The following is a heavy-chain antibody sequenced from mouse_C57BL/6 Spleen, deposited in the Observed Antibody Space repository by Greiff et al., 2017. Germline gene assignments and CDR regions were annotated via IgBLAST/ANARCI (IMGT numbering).Heavy chain of an antibody. CDR1: GYAFSSYW. CDR2: IYPGDGDT. V-gene: IGHV1-80*01. Sequence: VQLQQSGAELVKPGASVKISCKASGYAFSSYWMNWVKQRPGKGLEWIGQIYPGDGDTNYNGKFKGKATLTADKSSSTAYMQLSSLTSEDSAVYFCARDSHYYGSRYGRAWFAYWGQGTLVTVSA. D-gene: IGHD1-1*01. CDR3: ARDSHYYGSRYGRAWFAY. J-gene: IGHJ3*01.